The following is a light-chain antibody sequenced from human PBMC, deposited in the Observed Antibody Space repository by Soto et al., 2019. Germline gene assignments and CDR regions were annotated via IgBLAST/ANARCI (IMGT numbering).Light chain of an antibody. J-gene: IGKJ2*01. CDR3: QQSYSTPDT. CDR2: AAS. V-gene: IGKV1-39*01. Sequence: DIPMTQSPSSLSASVGDRVTITCRASQSISSYLNWYQQKPGKAPKPLIYAASSLQSGVPSRFSGSGSGTDFTLTISSLQPEDFATYYCQQSYSTPDTFGQGTKLEIK. CDR1: QSISSY.